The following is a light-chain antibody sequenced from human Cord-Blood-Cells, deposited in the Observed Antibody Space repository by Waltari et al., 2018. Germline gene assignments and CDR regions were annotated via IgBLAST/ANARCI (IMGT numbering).Light chain of an antibody. CDR2: DAS. Sequence: DIVLTQSPATLSLSPGERATLSCRASQSVSSYLAWYQQKPGQAPRLLIYDASNRATSIPARFSGSGSGADFTLTISSLEPEDFAVYYCQQRSNWPPDTSDQGTKLEIK. CDR1: QSVSSY. J-gene: IGKJ2*01. V-gene: IGKV3-11*01. CDR3: QQRSNWPPDT.